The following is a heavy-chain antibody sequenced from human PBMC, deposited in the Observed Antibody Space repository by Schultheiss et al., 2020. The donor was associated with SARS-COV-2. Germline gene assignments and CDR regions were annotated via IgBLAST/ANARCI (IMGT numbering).Heavy chain of an antibody. V-gene: IGHV3-23*01. CDR3: ARHISGWRYYYYGMDV. CDR2: ISGSGGST. J-gene: IGHJ6*02. D-gene: IGHD6-19*01. CDR1: GFTFSSYA. Sequence: GESLKISCAASGFTFSSYAMSWVRQAPGKGLEWVSAISGSGGSTYYADSVKGRFTISRDNSKNTLYLQMNSLRAEDTAVYYCARHISGWRYYYYGMDVWGQGTTVTVSS.